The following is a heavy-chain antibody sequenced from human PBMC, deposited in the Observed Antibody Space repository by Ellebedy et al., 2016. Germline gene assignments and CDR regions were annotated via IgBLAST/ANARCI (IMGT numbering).Heavy chain of an antibody. Sequence: ASVKVSCKGSGYSFTSYWIGWVRQMPGKGLEWMGIIYPGDSDTRYSPSFQGQVTISADKSISTAYLQWSSLKASDTAMYYCARLKYDILTGPSYGMDVWGQGTTVTVSS. CDR2: IYPGDSDT. D-gene: IGHD3-9*01. CDR3: ARLKYDILTGPSYGMDV. CDR1: GYSFTSYW. V-gene: IGHV5-51*01. J-gene: IGHJ6*02.